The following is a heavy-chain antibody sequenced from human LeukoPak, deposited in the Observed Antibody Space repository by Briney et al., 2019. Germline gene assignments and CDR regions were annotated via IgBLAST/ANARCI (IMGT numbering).Heavy chain of an antibody. Sequence: PSETLSLTCTVSGGSMSSYYWSWIRQPPGKGLEWIWYIYYNGTTSYNPSLQRRVTISLDTSKSQFSLKVNSVTAADTAVYYCARFGSSSRTASFDCWGQGTLVTVSS. J-gene: IGHJ4*02. V-gene: IGHV4-59*01. CDR1: GGSMSSYY. CDR3: ARFGSSSRTASFDC. D-gene: IGHD1-26*01. CDR2: IYYNGTT.